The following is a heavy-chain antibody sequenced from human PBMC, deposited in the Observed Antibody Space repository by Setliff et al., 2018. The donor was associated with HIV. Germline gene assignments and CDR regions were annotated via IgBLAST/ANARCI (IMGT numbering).Heavy chain of an antibody. CDR3: ARNPRIAVAGTDYYYYMDV. CDR1: GGTFSSYA. V-gene: IGHV1-69*04. D-gene: IGHD6-19*01. CDR2: IIPILGVA. J-gene: IGHJ6*03. Sequence: SVKVSCKASGGTFSSYAISWVRQAPGQGLDWMGRIIPILGVANYAQKFQGRLTITADESTSTAYMELSSLRSEDTAVYYCARNPRIAVAGTDYYYYMDVWGKGTTVTVSS.